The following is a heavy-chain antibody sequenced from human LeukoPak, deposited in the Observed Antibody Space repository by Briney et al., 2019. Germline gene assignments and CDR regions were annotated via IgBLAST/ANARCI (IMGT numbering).Heavy chain of an antibody. CDR3: ARTLRDDYNYIFDY. J-gene: IGHJ4*02. CDR1: GYTFTGYY. D-gene: IGHD5-24*01. Sequence: GASVKVSCKASGYTFTGYYIHWVRQAPGQRLEWMGWIYPSSGGTNYAQKFLGRVTMTRDTSISTAYMELSRLRSDDTAVYYCARTLRDDYNYIFDYWGQGTLVTVSS. V-gene: IGHV1-2*02. CDR2: IYPSSGGT.